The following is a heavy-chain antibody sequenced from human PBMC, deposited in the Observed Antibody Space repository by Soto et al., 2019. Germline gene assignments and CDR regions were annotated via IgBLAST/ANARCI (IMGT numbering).Heavy chain of an antibody. D-gene: IGHD2-2*02. CDR2: IIPMFGTT. V-gene: IGHV1-69*06. CDR3: SRGDIVIVPAAIGFQGGVAG. Sequence: QVQLVQSGAEVKKPGSSVKVSCKASGGTFSTYAISWVRQAPGQGLEWMGGIIPMFGTTNYAQKFQGRVTLTADKSTSTAYMELSSLRSEDTAVYYCSRGDIVIVPAAIGFQGGVAGWGQGTTVPVSS. J-gene: IGHJ6*02. CDR1: GGTFSTYA.